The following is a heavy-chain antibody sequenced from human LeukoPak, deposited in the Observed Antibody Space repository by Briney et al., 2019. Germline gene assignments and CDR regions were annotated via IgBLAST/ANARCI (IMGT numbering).Heavy chain of an antibody. CDR3: ARVADDLLFSLDY. Sequence: SSETLSLTCSVSGGPTRSYYWSWLRQPPGKGLEWLGHMYYSGSTNYNPSLKGRVTMSVDTSKNQFSLKLTSVTAADTAVYYCARVADDLLFSLDYWGQGTLVTVSS. V-gene: IGHV4-59*08. CDR2: MYYSGST. CDR1: GGPTRSYY. J-gene: IGHJ4*02. D-gene: IGHD2-21*02.